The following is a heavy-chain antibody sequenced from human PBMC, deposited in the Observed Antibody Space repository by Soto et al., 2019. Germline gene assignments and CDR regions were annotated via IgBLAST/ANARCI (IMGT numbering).Heavy chain of an antibody. CDR1: GYTFTSYY. Sequence: VASVKVSCKASGYTFTSYYINWVRQATGQGLEYMGWISPKSGGAAYAQKFRGRVTMTRDTSVNIAYLHLTAADTAVYYCASRDPGTSVDYWGQGTLVTVSS. J-gene: IGHJ4*02. V-gene: IGHV1-2*02. CDR3: ASRDPGTSVDY. CDR2: ISPKSGGA. D-gene: IGHD1-7*01.